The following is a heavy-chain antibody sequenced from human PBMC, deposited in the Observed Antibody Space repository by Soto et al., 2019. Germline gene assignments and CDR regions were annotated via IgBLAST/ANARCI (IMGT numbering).Heavy chain of an antibody. Sequence: GWSLRLSCAASGFTFSSYGMHWVRQAPGKGLEWVAVISYDGSNKYYADSVKGRFTISRDNSKNTLYLQMNSLRAEDTAVYYCAKDRIGMAARHKRWPHETSSGFDPWGQGTLVTVSS. CDR3: AKDRIGMAARHKRWPHETSSGFDP. CDR2: ISYDGSNK. D-gene: IGHD6-6*01. J-gene: IGHJ5*02. CDR1: GFTFSSYG. V-gene: IGHV3-30*18.